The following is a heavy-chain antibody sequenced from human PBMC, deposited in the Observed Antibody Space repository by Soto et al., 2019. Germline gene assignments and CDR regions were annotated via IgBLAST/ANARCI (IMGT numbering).Heavy chain of an antibody. CDR3: ARGEYHYDMDV. CDR1: GYTFTNNW. D-gene: IGHD2-21*01. CDR2: IYPTDSDT. Sequence: GESLKISCKGSGYTFTNNWIGCVRQMPGKGLEWMGIIYPTDSDTRYTPSFQGQVTISADRSISTAYLQWSRLKASDPEMYSCARGEYHYDMDVWGQGTTVTVSS. J-gene: IGHJ6*02. V-gene: IGHV5-51*01.